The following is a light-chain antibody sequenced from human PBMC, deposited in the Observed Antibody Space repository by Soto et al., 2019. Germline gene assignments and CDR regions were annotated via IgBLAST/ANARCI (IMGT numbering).Light chain of an antibody. CDR3: QQSYSTPT. CDR2: AAS. CDR1: QSISNY. Sequence: DIQMTQSPSSLSASVGDRVTITCRASQSISNYVNWYQQKPGKAPKLLIYAASSLQSGVPSRFSGSGSGTDVTLTISSLQPEDFATYYCQQSYSTPTVGQGTKLEIK. V-gene: IGKV1-39*01. J-gene: IGKJ2*01.